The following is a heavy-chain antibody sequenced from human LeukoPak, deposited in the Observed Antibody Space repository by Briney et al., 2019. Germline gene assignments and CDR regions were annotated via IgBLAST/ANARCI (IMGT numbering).Heavy chain of an antibody. CDR2: IIPIFGTA. V-gene: IGHV1-69*05. Sequence: GASVKVSCKASGGTFSSYAISWVRQAPGQGLEWMGGIIPIFGTANYAQKFQGRVTITTDESTSTAYMELSSLRSEDTAVYYCARAKYYDSSGYPPWYFDLWGRGTLVTVSS. D-gene: IGHD3-22*01. CDR1: GGTFSSYA. J-gene: IGHJ2*01. CDR3: ARAKYYDSSGYPPWYFDL.